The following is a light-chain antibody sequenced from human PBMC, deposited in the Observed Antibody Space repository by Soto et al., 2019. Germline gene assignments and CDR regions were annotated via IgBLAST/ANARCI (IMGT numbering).Light chain of an antibody. CDR1: QRVSSN. Sequence: IGMTQSPATLSVSPGERATLSCRASQRVSSNLAGYQQKPGQAPRLLIYGASTMATGIPARFSGSGSGTEFTRTISSLRSEDFEVYYCQQYNNSHRFDPGAKVAIK. CDR3: QQYNNSHR. CDR2: GAS. J-gene: IGKJ3*01. V-gene: IGKV3-15*01.